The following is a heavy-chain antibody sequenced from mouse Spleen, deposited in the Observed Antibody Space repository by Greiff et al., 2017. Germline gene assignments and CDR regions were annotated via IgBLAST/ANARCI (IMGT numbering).Heavy chain of an antibody. CDR1: GYSITSGYD. J-gene: IGHJ2*01. CDR3: ARALTGCFDY. D-gene: IGHD4-1*01. Sequence: EVQVVESGPGMVKPSQSLSLTCTVTGYSITSGYDWHWIRHFPGNKLEWMGYISYSGSTNYNPSLKSRISITHDTSKNHFFLKLNSVTTEDTATYYCARALTGCFDYWGQGTTLTVSS. V-gene: IGHV3-1*01. CDR2: ISYSGST.